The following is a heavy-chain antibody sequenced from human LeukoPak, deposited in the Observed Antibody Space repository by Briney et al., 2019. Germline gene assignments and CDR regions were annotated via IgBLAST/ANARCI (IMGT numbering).Heavy chain of an antibody. CDR2: IRYDGSNK. D-gene: IGHD5-24*01. J-gene: IGHJ4*02. V-gene: IGHV3-30*02. CDR3: AKDRGDGYNAIGY. Sequence: SGGSLRLSCAASGFTFSSYGMHWVRQAPGKGLEWVAFIRYDGSNKYYADSVKGRLTISRVNSKNTLYLQMNSLRAEDTAVYYCAKDRGDGYNAIGYWGQGTLVTVSS. CDR1: GFTFSSYG.